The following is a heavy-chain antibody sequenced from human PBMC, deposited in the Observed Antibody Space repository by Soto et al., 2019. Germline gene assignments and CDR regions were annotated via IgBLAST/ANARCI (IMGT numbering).Heavy chain of an antibody. CDR3: TRAKWYSEY. V-gene: IGHV4-4*02. CDR2: IYXRESS. D-gene: IGHD2-8*01. CDR1: CFSISSSNL. Sequence: SXXTLSLTCAVSCFSISSSNLWCWVRQPPGKGTGWXGEIYXRESSESKPSLXSRETMSAATSKKQLSVNLTYPTAEDRDIYYCTRAKWYSEYWGKGTMVNVFS. J-gene: IGHJ4*02.